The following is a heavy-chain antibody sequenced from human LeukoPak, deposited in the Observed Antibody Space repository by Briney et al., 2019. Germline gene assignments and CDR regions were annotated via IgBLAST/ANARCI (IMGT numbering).Heavy chain of an antibody. J-gene: IGHJ4*02. Sequence: GGSLRLSCAASGFTFSSYAMHWVRQAPGKGLEWVAVISYDGSNKCYADSVKGRFTISRDNSKNTLYLQMNSLRAEDTAVYYCARNDYGDYYFDYWGQGTLVTVSS. CDR2: ISYDGSNK. CDR3: ARNDYGDYYFDY. V-gene: IGHV3-30-3*01. D-gene: IGHD4-17*01. CDR1: GFTFSSYA.